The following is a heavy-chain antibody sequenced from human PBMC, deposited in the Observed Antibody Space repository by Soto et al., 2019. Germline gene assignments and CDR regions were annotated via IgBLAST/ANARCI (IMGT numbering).Heavy chain of an antibody. CDR3: ARGGKRIAAASAVDY. Sequence: EVRLVESGGGLVKPGGSLRLSCAASGFIFSDYSMHWFRQAPGKGLEWVSSISSSSSYIYYADSVKGRFTISRDNAKKSLFLQVNSPGAEDTAVYYCARGGKRIAAASAVDYWGQGTLVTVSS. V-gene: IGHV3-21*01. D-gene: IGHD6-13*01. CDR2: ISSSSSYI. J-gene: IGHJ4*02. CDR1: GFIFSDYS.